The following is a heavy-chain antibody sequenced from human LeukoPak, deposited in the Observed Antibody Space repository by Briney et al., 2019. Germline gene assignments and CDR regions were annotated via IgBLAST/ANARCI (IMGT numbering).Heavy chain of an antibody. V-gene: IGHV4-4*07. J-gene: IGHJ5*02. D-gene: IGHD3/OR15-3a*01. CDR3: AREFWAAPSENWFDP. CDR1: GGSISSYY. Sequence: SETLSLTCTLSGGSISSYYWSWIRQPAGKGLEWIGRIYTSGSTNYNPSLKSRVTMSVDTSKNQFSLKLSSVTAADTAVYYCAREFWAAPSENWFDPWGQGTLVTVSS. CDR2: IYTSGST.